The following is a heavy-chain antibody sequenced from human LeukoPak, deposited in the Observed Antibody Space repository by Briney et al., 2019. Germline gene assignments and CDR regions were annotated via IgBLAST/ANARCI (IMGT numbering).Heavy chain of an antibody. D-gene: IGHD3-3*01. CDR1: GGSLNGHY. Sequence: SETLSLTCAVYGGSLNGHYWSWIRQPPGKGLEWIGEGSESEGTKFNPSLKSRVTISADTSKNQFSLKLNSVTAADTAVYYCAKNGQSGFSFDPWGQGTLVTVSS. V-gene: IGHV4-34*01. CDR2: GSESEGT. J-gene: IGHJ5*02. CDR3: AKNGQSGFSFDP.